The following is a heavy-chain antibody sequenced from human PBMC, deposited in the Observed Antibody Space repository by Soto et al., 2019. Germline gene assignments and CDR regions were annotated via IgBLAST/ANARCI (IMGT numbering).Heavy chain of an antibody. J-gene: IGHJ6*02. CDR1: EFTFSTYW. CDR2: INPDGSHT. Sequence: GGSLRLSCAASEFTFSTYWMHWVRQAPGKGLVWVSRINPDGSHTDHADSVKGRFTVSRDNAKNSLFLEMTILRDEDTAVCYCARGGSAERQTDGDSYHYYPMDVWGQGTTVTVSS. V-gene: IGHV3-74*01. CDR3: ARGGSAERQTDGDSYHYYPMDV. D-gene: IGHD3-22*01.